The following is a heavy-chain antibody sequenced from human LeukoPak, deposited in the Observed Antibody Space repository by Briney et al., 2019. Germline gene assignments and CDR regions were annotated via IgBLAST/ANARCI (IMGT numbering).Heavy chain of an antibody. Sequence: SVKVSCKVSGYTLTELSMHWVRQAPGKGLEWMGGFDPEDGETIYAQKLQGRVTMTEDTSTDTAYMELSSLRSEDTAVYYCATIILVPVAPFYDWGEGTLVTVSS. D-gene: IGHD2-2*01. CDR3: ATIILVPVAPFYD. J-gene: IGHJ4*02. CDR2: FDPEDGET. V-gene: IGHV1-24*01. CDR1: GYTLTELS.